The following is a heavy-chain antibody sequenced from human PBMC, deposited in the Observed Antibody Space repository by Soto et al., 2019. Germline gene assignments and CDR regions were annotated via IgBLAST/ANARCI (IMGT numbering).Heavy chain of an antibody. CDR2: IYYSGST. D-gene: IGHD3-10*01. CDR3: ARHGYGSGSYYNDY. J-gene: IGHJ4*01. CDR1: GGSISSYY. Sequence: SETLSLTCTVSGGSISSYYWSWIRQPPGKGLEWIGYIYYSGSTNYTPSLKSRVTISVDTSKNQFSLKLSSVTAADTAVYYCARHGYGSGSYYNDYWGHGTLVTVSS. V-gene: IGHV4-59*08.